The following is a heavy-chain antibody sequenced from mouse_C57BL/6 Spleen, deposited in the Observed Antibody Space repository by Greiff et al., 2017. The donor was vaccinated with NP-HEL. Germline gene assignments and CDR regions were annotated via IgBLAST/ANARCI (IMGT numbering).Heavy chain of an antibody. CDR1: GYTFTSYW. CDR3: ARWGTTVVKAMDY. D-gene: IGHD1-1*01. V-gene: IGHV1-64*01. J-gene: IGHJ4*01. CDR2: IHPNSGST. Sequence: QVQLQQPGAELVKPGASVKLSCKASGYTFTSYWMHWVKQGPGQGLEWIGMIHPNSGSTNYNEKFKSKATLTVDKSSSTAYMQLSSLTSEDSAVYYCARWGTTVVKAMDYWGQGTSVTVSS.